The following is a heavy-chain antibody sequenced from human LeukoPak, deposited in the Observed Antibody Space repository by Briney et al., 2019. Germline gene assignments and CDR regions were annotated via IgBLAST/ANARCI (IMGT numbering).Heavy chain of an antibody. CDR3: VSENDPDYIWETYRLDAFDI. D-gene: IGHD3-16*02. J-gene: IGHJ3*02. CDR1: GYTFSDYS. CDR2: ISSSGGYI. V-gene: IGHV3-21*01. Sequence: GGSLRLSCAASGYTFSDYSVNWVRQVPGKGLEWVSSISSSGGYIYYADSVKGRFTISRDNAKNSLFLQMNSLRAEDTAVYYCVSENDPDYIWETYRLDAFDIWGEGTMVTVSS.